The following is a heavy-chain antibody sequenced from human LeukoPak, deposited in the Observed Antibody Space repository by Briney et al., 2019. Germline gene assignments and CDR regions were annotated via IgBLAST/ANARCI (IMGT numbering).Heavy chain of an antibody. D-gene: IGHD6-19*01. Sequence: PGGSLRLSCAASGFTFSSYSMNWVRQAPGKGLEWVSSISSSSSYIYYADSVKGRFTISRDNAKNSLYLQTNSLRAEDTAFYYCAKDKGRIAVAGPAEYFQHWGQGTLVTVSS. J-gene: IGHJ1*01. CDR3: AKDKGRIAVAGPAEYFQH. CDR2: ISSSSSYI. V-gene: IGHV3-21*04. CDR1: GFTFSSYS.